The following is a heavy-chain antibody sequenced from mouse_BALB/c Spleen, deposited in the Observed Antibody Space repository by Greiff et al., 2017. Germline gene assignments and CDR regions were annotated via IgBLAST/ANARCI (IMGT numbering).Heavy chain of an antibody. Sequence: VKLQESGPGLVAPSQSLSITCTVSGFSLTSYGVHWVRQPPGKGLEWLGVIWAGGSTNYNSALMSRLSISKDNSKSQVFLKMNSLQTDDTAMYYCARDRGITISYYYAMDYWGQGTSVTVSS. J-gene: IGHJ4*01. CDR3: ARDRGITISYYYAMDY. D-gene: IGHD2-4*01. CDR2: IWAGGST. CDR1: GFSLTSYG. V-gene: IGHV2-9*02.